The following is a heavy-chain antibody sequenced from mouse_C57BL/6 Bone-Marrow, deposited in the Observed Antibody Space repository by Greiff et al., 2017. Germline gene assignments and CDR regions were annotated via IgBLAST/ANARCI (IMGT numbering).Heavy chain of an antibody. Sequence: VQLKQSGPELVKPGASVKISCKASGYSFTGYYMHWVKQSHGNILDWIGYIYPYNGVSSYNQKFKGKATLTADKSSSTAYMELRSLTSEDSAVYFCARGYYGSSYVLYWYFDVWGTGTTVTVSS. J-gene: IGHJ1*03. CDR1: GYSFTGYY. CDR3: ARGYYGSSYVLYWYFDV. V-gene: IGHV1-31*01. D-gene: IGHD1-1*01. CDR2: IYPYNGVS.